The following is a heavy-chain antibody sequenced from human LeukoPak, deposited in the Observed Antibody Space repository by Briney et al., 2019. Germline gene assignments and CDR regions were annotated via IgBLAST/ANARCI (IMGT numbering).Heavy chain of an antibody. CDR1: GYTFTSYG. V-gene: IGHV1-18*01. J-gene: IGHJ6*03. CDR2: ISAYNGNT. CDR3: ARNLRRSGSPYYMDV. Sequence: GASVKVSCKASGYTFTSYGISWVRQAPGQGLEWMGWISAYNGNTNYAQKLQGRVTMTTDTSTSTAYMELRSLRSDDTAVYYCARNLRRSGSPYYMDVWGKGTTVTVSS. D-gene: IGHD1-26*01.